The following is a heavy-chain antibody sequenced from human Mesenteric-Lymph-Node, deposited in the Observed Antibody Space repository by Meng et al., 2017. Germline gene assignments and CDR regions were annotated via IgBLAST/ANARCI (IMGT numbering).Heavy chain of an antibody. CDR1: GYTFTSYG. J-gene: IGHJ4*02. CDR2: MNPNSGNT. V-gene: IGHV1-8*01. Sequence: ASVKVSCKASGYTFTSYGINWVRQATGQGLEWMGWMNPNSGNTGYAQKFQGRVTMTRNTSISTAYMELSSLRSEGTAVYSCARGQRSQYRSSWKGPHEDYWGQGTLVTVSS. D-gene: IGHD6-6*01. CDR3: ARGQRSQYRSSWKGPHEDY.